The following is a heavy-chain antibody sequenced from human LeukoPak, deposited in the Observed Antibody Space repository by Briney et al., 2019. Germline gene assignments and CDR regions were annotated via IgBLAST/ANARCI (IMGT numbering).Heavy chain of an antibody. CDR2: ICYTGST. CDR3: ARFTVVTPHGAFDI. J-gene: IGHJ3*02. V-gene: IGHV4-61*08. Sequence: SQTLSLTCTVSGGSISSGGYYWSWIRQPPGKGLEWIGYICYTGSTNYNPSLKSRVTISVDTSKNQFSLKLSSVTAADTAVYYCARFTVVTPHGAFDIWGQGTMVTVSS. CDR1: GGSISSGGYY. D-gene: IGHD4-23*01.